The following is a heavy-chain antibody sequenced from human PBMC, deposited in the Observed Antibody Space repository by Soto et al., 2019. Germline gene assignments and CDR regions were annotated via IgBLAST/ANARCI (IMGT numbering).Heavy chain of an antibody. CDR3: ARGTTGDY. J-gene: IGHJ4*02. Sequence: QVQLQQWGAGLLKPSETLSLTCAVYGGSFSGYYWSWIRQPPGKGLEWIGEINHSGSTNYNPSLKSRVTISVDTSKNQFSLKLSSVTAADTAVYYCARGTTGDYWGQGTLVTVSS. D-gene: IGHD4-4*01. CDR2: INHSGST. V-gene: IGHV4-34*01. CDR1: GGSFSGYY.